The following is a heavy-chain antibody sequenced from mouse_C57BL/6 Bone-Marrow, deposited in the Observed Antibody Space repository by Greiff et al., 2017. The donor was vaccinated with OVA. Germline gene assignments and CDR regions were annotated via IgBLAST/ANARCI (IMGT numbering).Heavy chain of an antibody. D-gene: IGHD1-1*01. Sequence: EVKLMESGGDLVKPGGSLKLSCAASGFTFSSYGMSWVRQTPDKRLEWVATISSGGSYTYYPDSVKGRFTISRANAKNTLYLQMSSLKSEDTAMYYCARLITTVVSPPWFAYWGQGTLVTVSA. CDR1: GFTFSSYG. V-gene: IGHV5-6*01. CDR3: ARLITTVVSPPWFAY. CDR2: ISSGGSYT. J-gene: IGHJ3*01.